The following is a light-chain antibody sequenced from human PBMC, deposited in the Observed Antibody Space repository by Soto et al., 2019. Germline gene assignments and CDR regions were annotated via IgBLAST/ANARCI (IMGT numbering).Light chain of an antibody. CDR3: QQYDSFPWT. Sequence: DIKMTQSPSTLSASVGDRITITCRASQSISTWLAWFQQKPGKAPNLLIYKVSTLQSGVPSRFSGSGFGTGFTLTISSLQAEDVATDYCQQYDSFPWTFGQGTKVEVK. V-gene: IGKV1-5*03. J-gene: IGKJ1*01. CDR2: KVS. CDR1: QSISTW.